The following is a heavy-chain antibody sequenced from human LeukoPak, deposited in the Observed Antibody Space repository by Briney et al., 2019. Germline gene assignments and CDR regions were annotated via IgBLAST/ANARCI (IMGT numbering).Heavy chain of an antibody. CDR3: AREGYYAFDI. V-gene: IGHV3-30*09. D-gene: IGHD3-22*01. Sequence: GVSLRLPCAAGGLILNNLAMQWASQAPGKGLGWVAIISYDGSNQYYADSVKGRFAISRDSSQNMVYLQMNTLRVEDTAVYFCAREGYYAFDIWGQGTMVTVSS. J-gene: IGHJ3*02. CDR1: GLILNNLA. CDR2: ISYDGSNQ.